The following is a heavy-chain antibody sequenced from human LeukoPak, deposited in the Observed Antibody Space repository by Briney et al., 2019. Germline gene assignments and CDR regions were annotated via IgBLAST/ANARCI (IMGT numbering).Heavy chain of an antibody. D-gene: IGHD1-26*01. CDR3: AKDASGSYLHTNWFDP. Sequence: SGGSLRLSCAASGFTFSNFWMNWVRQAPGKGLEWVANIKQDGSVKHYVDSVKGRFTISRDNAKNSLYLQMNSLRAEDTALYYCAKDASGSYLHTNWFDPWGQGTLVTVSP. V-gene: IGHV3-7*03. J-gene: IGHJ5*02. CDR1: GFTFSNFW. CDR2: IKQDGSVK.